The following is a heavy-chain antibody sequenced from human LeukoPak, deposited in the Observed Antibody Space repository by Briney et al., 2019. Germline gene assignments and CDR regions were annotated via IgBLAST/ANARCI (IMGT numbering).Heavy chain of an antibody. CDR2: TCGSGAAT. Sequence: GGSVRLSCAASGFTFNTYGMNWVRQAPGKGLEWVSGTCGSGAATYYADSVKGRFTISRDNSKNIMYLQMNSLRAEDTAIYYCARDLRICPRKYDSSSHPFDYWGQGTLVTVSS. J-gene: IGHJ4*02. V-gene: IGHV3-23*01. D-gene: IGHD6-6*01. CDR1: GFTFNTYG. CDR3: ARDLRICPRKYDSSSHPFDY.